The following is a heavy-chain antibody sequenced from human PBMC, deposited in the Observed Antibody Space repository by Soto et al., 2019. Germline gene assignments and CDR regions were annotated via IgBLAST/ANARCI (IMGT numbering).Heavy chain of an antibody. Sequence: PSETLSLTCTVSGGPISSGGYYWSWIRQHPGKGLEWIGYIYYSGSTYYNPSLKSRVTISVDTSKNQFSLKLSSVTAADTAVYHCARALRFEGLYDPWGQGTLVTVSS. D-gene: IGHD5-12*01. J-gene: IGHJ5*02. CDR2: IYYSGST. V-gene: IGHV4-31*03. CDR3: ARALRFEGLYDP. CDR1: GGPISSGGYY.